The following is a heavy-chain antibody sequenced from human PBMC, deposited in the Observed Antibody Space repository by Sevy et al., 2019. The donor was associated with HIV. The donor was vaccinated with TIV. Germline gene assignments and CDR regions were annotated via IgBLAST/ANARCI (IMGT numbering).Heavy chain of an antibody. D-gene: IGHD3-10*01. CDR3: AKAPNGYYGSGREGYYFDY. Sequence: GSLRLSCAASGFTFSSYVMSWVRQAPGKGLEWVSAISGGGGSTYYADSVKGRFTISRDNSKNTLYLQMNSLRAEDTAVYYCAKAPNGYYGSGREGYYFDYWGQGTLVTVSS. CDR1: GFTFSSYV. CDR2: ISGGGGST. J-gene: IGHJ4*02. V-gene: IGHV3-23*01.